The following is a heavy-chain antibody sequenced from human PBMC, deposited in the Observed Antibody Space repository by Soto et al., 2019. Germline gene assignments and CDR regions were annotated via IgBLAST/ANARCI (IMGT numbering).Heavy chain of an antibody. D-gene: IGHD1-26*01. CDR3: ARQRPTDGRWEFANYYGMDV. CDR1: AGSFSHYY. J-gene: IGHJ6*02. Sequence: PSETLSLTCAVYAGSFSHYYWNWIRQSPGKGLEWIGKIKHSGSTKYNPSLKSRVTISVDTSKNQFSLKLSSVTAADTAVYYCARQRPTDGRWEFANYYGMDVWGQGTPVTVSS. CDR2: IKHSGST. V-gene: IGHV4-34*01.